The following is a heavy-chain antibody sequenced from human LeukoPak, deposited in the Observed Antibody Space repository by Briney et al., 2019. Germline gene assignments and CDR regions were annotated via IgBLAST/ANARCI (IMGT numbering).Heavy chain of an antibody. CDR1: GGSISSSSYY. D-gene: IGHD3-22*01. CDR2: IYYSGST. V-gene: IGHV4-39*01. CDR3: ARPNYESSGHDAFDI. J-gene: IGHJ3*02. Sequence: SETLSLTCTVSGGSISSSSYYWGWIRQPPGKGLEWIGSIYYSGSTYYNPSLKSRVTISVDTSKNQISLNLGSVTAADTAVYYCARPNYESSGHDAFDIWGRGTMVTVSS.